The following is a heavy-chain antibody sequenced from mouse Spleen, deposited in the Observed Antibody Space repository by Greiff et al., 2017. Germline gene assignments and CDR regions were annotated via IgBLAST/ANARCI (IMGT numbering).Heavy chain of an antibody. D-gene: IGHD2-4*01. J-gene: IGHJ4*01. V-gene: IGHV8-12*01. CDR3: ARRGFYDYDALYAMDY. CDR1: GFSLSTSGMG. CDR2: IYWDDDK. Sequence: QVTLKECGPGILQSSQTLSLTCSFSGFSLSTSGMGVSWIRQPSGKGLEWLAHIYWDDDKRYNPSLKSRLTISKDTSRNQVFLKITSVDTADTATYYCARRGFYDYDALYAMDYWGQGTSVTVSS.